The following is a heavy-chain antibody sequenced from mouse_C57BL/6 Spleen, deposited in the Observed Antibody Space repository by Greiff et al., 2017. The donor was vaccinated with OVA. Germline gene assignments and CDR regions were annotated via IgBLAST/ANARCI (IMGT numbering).Heavy chain of an antibody. CDR3: SRSSFTTVAHAMDY. D-gene: IGHD1-1*01. J-gene: IGHJ4*01. CDR2: IDPGSGGT. V-gene: IGHV1-54*01. CDR1: GYAFTNYL. Sequence: QVQLQQPGAELVRPGTSVKLSCKASGYAFTNYLIEWVKQRPGQGLEWIGVIDPGSGGTNYNQKFKGKATLTVDKSSSTAYMQLSSLTSEDAAVYFCSRSSFTTVAHAMDYWGQGTTVTVAS.